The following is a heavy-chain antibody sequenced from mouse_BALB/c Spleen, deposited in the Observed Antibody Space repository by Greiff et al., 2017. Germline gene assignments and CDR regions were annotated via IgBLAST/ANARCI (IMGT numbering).Heavy chain of an antibody. CDR2: IDPSDSYT. CDR1: GYTFTSYW. CDR3: ARKYGNYPYAMDY. J-gene: IGHJ4*01. D-gene: IGHD2-10*02. Sequence: QVQLQQSGAELVKPGASVKLSCKASGYTFTSYWMHWVKQRPGQGLEWIGEIDPSDSYTNYNQKFKGKATLTVDKSSSTAYMQLSSLTSEDSAVYYCARKYGNYPYAMDYWGQGTSVTVSS. V-gene: IGHV1-69*02.